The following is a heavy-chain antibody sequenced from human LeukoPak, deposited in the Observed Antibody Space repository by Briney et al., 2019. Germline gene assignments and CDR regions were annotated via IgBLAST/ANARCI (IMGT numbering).Heavy chain of an antibody. D-gene: IGHD6-13*01. Sequence: SETLSLTCTVSGGSISSYYWSWIRQTPGKGLEWIGYIYYSGSTNYNPSLKSRVTISVDTSKNQFSLKLSSVTAADTAVYYCAREKAAAGFYYWGQGSLVTVPS. CDR2: IYYSGST. CDR3: AREKAAAGFYY. J-gene: IGHJ4*02. V-gene: IGHV4-59*01. CDR1: GGSISSYY.